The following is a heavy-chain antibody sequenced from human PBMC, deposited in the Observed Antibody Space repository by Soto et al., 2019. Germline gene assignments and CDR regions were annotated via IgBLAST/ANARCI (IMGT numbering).Heavy chain of an antibody. CDR2: IYYSGST. V-gene: IGHV4-61*01. J-gene: IGHJ6*02. D-gene: IGHD3-16*01. Sequence: QVQLQESGPGLVKPSETLSLTCTVSGGSVSSGSYYWSWIRQPPGKGLEWIGYIYYSGSTNYNPSLKSRVTISVDTSKNQFSLKLSSVTAADTAVYYCARLINYYYGMDVWGQGTTVTVSS. CDR3: ARLINYYYGMDV. CDR1: GGSVSSGSYY.